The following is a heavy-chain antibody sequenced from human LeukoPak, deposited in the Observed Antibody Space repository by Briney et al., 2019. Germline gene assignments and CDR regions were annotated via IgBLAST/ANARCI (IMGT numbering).Heavy chain of an antibody. J-gene: IGHJ4*01. V-gene: IGHV3-33*08. CDR3: ARVSPEIVVVTGTGAPDY. Sequence: PGESLRLSCAASGFTFSSYWMHWVRQAPGKGLEWVAVVWYDGSKKYYADSVKGRFTISRDNSKNTVYLQMNSLRAEDTAVYYCARVSPEIVVVTGTGAPDYWGQGTLVTVSS. D-gene: IGHD2-21*02. CDR2: VWYDGSKK. CDR1: GFTFSSYW.